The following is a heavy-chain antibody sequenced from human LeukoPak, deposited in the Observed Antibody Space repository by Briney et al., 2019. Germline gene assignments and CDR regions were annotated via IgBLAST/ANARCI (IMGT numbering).Heavy chain of an antibody. CDR2: ISGNSVST. CDR3: ARAYSSSWYDF. J-gene: IGHJ5*01. CDR1: GFTFSSYA. V-gene: IGHV3-23*01. D-gene: IGHD6-13*01. Sequence: GGSLRLSCAASGFTFSSYAMSWVRQAPGKGLEWVSGISGNSVSTYYADSVKGRFTISRDNSKNTLFLQMSSLRAEDTAVYYCARAYSSSWYDFWGQGTLVTISS.